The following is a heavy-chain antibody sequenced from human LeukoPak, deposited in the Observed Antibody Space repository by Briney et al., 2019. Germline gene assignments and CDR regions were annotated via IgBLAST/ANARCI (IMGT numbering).Heavy chain of an antibody. CDR2: IYHSGST. CDR1: GYSISGGYY. V-gene: IGHV4-38-2*02. Sequence: SETLSLICTVSGYSISGGYYWGWIRQPPGKGLEWIGSIYHSGSTYYNPSLKSRVTISVDTSKNQFSLKLSSVTAADTAVYYCARPTTGVFDIWGQGTMVTVSS. J-gene: IGHJ3*02. CDR3: ARPTTGVFDI. D-gene: IGHD1-1*01.